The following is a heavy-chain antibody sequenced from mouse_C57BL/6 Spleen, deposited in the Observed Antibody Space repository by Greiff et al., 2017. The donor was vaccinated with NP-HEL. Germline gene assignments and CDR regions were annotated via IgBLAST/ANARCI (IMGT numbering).Heavy chain of an antibody. V-gene: IGHV2-2*01. D-gene: IGHD2-12*01. CDR2: IWSGGST. Sequence: VKVVESGPGLVQPSQSLSITCTVSGFSLTSYGVHWVRQSPGKGLEWLGVIWSGGSTDYNAAFISRLSISKDNSKSQVFFKMNSLQADDTAIYYCASDYSGGFYAMDYWGQGTSVTVSS. J-gene: IGHJ4*01. CDR1: GFSLTSYG. CDR3: ASDYSGGFYAMDY.